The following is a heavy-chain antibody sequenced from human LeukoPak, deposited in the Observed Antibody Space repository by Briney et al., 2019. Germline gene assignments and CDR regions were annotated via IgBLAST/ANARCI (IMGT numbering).Heavy chain of an antibody. D-gene: IGHD6-19*01. CDR1: GFTFSNSL. Sequence: PGGSLRLSCVASGFTFSNSLMTWVRQAPGKGLEWVAFIRYDGSNKYYADSVKGRFTISRDNSKNTLYLQMNSLRAEDTAVYYCARILDSAWGELGYWGQGTLVTVSS. J-gene: IGHJ4*02. CDR2: IRYDGSNK. CDR3: ARILDSAWGELGY. V-gene: IGHV3-30*02.